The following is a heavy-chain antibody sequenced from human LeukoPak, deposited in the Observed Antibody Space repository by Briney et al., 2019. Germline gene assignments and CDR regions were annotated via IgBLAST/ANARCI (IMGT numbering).Heavy chain of an antibody. D-gene: IGHD4-17*01. V-gene: IGHV3-30*04. CDR1: GFTFSRYT. Sequence: GGSLRLSCSASGFTFSRYTMHWVRQAPGKGLEWVAFMSYDGNSKFYADSVMGRFTISRDNSKNTLYLQMNSLRAEDTAVYYCAKDADYGDYAAGYWGQGTLVTVSS. J-gene: IGHJ4*02. CDR2: MSYDGNSK. CDR3: AKDADYGDYAAGY.